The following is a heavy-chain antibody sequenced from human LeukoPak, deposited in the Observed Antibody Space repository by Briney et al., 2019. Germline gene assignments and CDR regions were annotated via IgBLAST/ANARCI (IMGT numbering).Heavy chain of an antibody. V-gene: IGHV1-2*02. Sequence: ASVKVSRKASGYTFTGYYMHWVRQALGQGLEWMGWINPNSGGTNYAQKFQGRVTMTRDTSISTAYMELSRLRSDDTAVYYCARDLYGSGSYYKDWGQGTLVTVSS. CDR2: INPNSGGT. CDR3: ARDLYGSGSYYKD. CDR1: GYTFTGYY. J-gene: IGHJ4*02. D-gene: IGHD3-10*01.